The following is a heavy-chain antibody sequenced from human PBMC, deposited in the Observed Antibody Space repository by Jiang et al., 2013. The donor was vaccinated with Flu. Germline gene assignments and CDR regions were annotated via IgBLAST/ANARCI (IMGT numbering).Heavy chain of an antibody. V-gene: IGHV3-74*01. D-gene: IGHD3-10*01. J-gene: IGHJ6*02. CDR3: ARELLWFRMRAYGMDV. Sequence: LVWVSRINSDGSSTSYADSVKGRFTISRDNAKNTLYLQMNSLRAEDTAVYYCARELLWFRMRAYGMDVWGQGTTVTVSS. CDR2: INSDGSST.